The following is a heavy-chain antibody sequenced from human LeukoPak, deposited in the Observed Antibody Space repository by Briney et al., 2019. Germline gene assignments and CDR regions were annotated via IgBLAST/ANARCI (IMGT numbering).Heavy chain of an antibody. CDR1: GYTFTSYD. Sequence: ASVKVSCKASGYTFTSYDINWVRQATGQGLEWMGWMNPNSGNTGYAQKFQGRVTITRNTSISTAYMELSSLRSEDTAVYYCATKTIAVAGTHWFDPWGQGTLVTVSS. CDR3: ATKTIAVAGTHWFDP. D-gene: IGHD6-19*01. V-gene: IGHV1-8*03. CDR2: MNPNSGNT. J-gene: IGHJ5*02.